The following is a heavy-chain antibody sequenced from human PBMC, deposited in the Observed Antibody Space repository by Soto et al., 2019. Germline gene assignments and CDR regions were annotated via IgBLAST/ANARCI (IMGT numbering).Heavy chain of an antibody. CDR3: ARDRGCVVVPAASYYGMDV. Sequence: QVQLQESGPGLVKPSQTLSLTCTVSGGSISSGGYYWSWIRQHPGKGLEWIGYIYYSGSTYYNPSLKSRVTISVDTSKNQFSLKLSSVTAADTAVYYCARDRGCVVVPAASYYGMDVWGQGTTVTVSS. D-gene: IGHD2-2*01. V-gene: IGHV4-31*03. CDR1: GGSISSGGYY. J-gene: IGHJ6*02. CDR2: IYYSGST.